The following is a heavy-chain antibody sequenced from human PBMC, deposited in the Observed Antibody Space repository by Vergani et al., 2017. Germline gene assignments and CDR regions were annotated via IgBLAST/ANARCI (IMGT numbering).Heavy chain of an antibody. CDR1: GGTFSSYA. CDR2: IIPTFGTA. D-gene: IGHD6-13*01. Sequence: QVQLVQSGAEVKKPGASVKVSCKASGGTFSSYAISWVRQAPGQGLEWMGGIIPTFGTANYAQKFQGRVTITADESTSTAYMELSSLRSEDTAVYYCARDRAVGSSSWIGLDPWGQGTLVTVSS. J-gene: IGHJ5*02. V-gene: IGHV1-69*12. CDR3: ARDRAVGSSSWIGLDP.